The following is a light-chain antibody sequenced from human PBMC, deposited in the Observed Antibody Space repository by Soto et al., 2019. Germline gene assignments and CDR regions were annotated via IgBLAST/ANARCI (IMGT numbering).Light chain of an antibody. CDR2: DVI. V-gene: IGLV2-11*01. CDR3: CSYAGSYTYV. CDR1: SSDVGAYNY. J-gene: IGLJ1*01. Sequence: QSALTQPRSVSGSPGQSVTISCTGTSSDVGAYNYVSWYQQHPGKAPKLMIYDVIKRPSGVPDRFSGSKSGNTASLTISGLQAEDEADYYCCSYAGSYTYVFGTGTQLTVL.